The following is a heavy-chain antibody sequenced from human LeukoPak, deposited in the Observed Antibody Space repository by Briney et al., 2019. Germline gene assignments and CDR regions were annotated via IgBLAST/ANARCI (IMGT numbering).Heavy chain of an antibody. V-gene: IGHV1-18*01. CDR1: GYTFTSYG. Sequence: ASVKVSCKASGYTFTSYGISWVRQAPGQGLEWMGWISAYNGNTNYAQKLQGRVTMTTDTSTSTAYMELRSLRSDDTAVYYCATHNPTTVPIGPHDYWGQGTLVTVSS. CDR3: ATHNPTTVPIGPHDY. J-gene: IGHJ4*02. D-gene: IGHD4-17*01. CDR2: ISAYNGNT.